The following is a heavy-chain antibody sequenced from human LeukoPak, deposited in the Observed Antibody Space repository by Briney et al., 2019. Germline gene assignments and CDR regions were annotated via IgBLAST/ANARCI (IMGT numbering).Heavy chain of an antibody. CDR3: ARVVSGGSCIFDY. V-gene: IGHV3-7*03. D-gene: IGHD2-15*01. CDR1: GFTFNFYW. Sequence: GGSLRLSCAASGFTFNFYWMSWVRQAPGKGLEWVANIKQDANEEYYVDSVKGRFTVSRDNVKNSLFLQMNSLRVEDTAVYYRARVVSGGSCIFDYWGQGTLVTVSS. J-gene: IGHJ4*02. CDR2: IKQDANEE.